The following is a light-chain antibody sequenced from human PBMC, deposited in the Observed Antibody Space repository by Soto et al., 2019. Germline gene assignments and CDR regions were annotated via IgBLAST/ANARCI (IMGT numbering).Light chain of an antibody. CDR3: QHSYSTPPT. CDR1: QSITSS. Sequence: DIQMTQSPSSLSASVGDRVTITCRASQSITSSLSWYQQKPGKAPKLLIYAASSLQSGVPSRFSGSGSGTDFTLTISSMQPEDFATYYCQHSYSTPPTFGQGTKLEIK. CDR2: AAS. V-gene: IGKV1-39*01. J-gene: IGKJ2*01.